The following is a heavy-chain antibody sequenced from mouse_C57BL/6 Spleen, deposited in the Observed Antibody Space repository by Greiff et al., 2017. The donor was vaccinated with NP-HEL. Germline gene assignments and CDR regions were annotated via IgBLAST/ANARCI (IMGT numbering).Heavy chain of an antibody. CDR2: INPSNGGT. CDR1: GYTFTSYW. D-gene: IGHD2-4*01. V-gene: IGHV1-53*01. Sequence: QVQLQQPGTELVKPGASVKLSCKASGYTFTSYWMHWVKQRPGQGLEWIGNINPSNGGTNYNEKFKSKPTLTVDKSSSTAYMQLSSLTSEDSAVYYCARLGIYYDFPFDYWGQGTTLTVSS. CDR3: ARLGIYYDFPFDY. J-gene: IGHJ2*01.